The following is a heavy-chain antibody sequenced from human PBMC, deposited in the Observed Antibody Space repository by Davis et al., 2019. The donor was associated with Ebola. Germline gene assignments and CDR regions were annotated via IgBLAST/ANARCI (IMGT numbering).Heavy chain of an antibody. J-gene: IGHJ4*02. Sequence: GESLKISCAASGFTFSSYWMHWVRQAPGKGLVWVSRINSDGSSTSYADSVKGRFTISRDNAKNTLYLQMNSLRAEDTAVYYCARVTSGSFDYWGRGTLVTVSS. CDR1: GFTFSSYW. D-gene: IGHD5-12*01. V-gene: IGHV3-74*01. CDR3: ARVTSGSFDY. CDR2: INSDGSST.